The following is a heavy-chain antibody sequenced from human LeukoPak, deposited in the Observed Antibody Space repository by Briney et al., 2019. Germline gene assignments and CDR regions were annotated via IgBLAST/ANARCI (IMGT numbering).Heavy chain of an antibody. CDR2: IIPIFGTA. J-gene: IGHJ4*02. CDR3: AREGFYYDDAKSGSGIDY. CDR1: GGTFSSYA. V-gene: IGHV1-69*05. Sequence: SVKVSCKASGGTFSSYAISWVRQAPGQGLEWMGRIIPIFGTANYAQKFQGRVTITTDESTSTAYMELSSLRPEDTAVYYCAREGFYYDDAKSGSGIDYWGQGTLVTVSS. D-gene: IGHD3-22*01.